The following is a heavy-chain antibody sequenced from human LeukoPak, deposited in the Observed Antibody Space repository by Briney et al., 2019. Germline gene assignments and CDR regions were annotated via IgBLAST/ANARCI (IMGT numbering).Heavy chain of an antibody. CDR2: ISKDGSDV. CDR1: GFRFSEYW. CDR3: TRGGYSGSSYRFS. D-gene: IGHD6-25*01. Sequence: GDSLRLSCAASGFRFSEYWMHWVRQAPGKGPEWLSRISKDGSDVVYADSAKGRFTASRDNAKNTVYLQVTNLRHEDTAVYFCTRGGYSGSSYRFSWGQGTLVTVAS. V-gene: IGHV3-74*01. J-gene: IGHJ4*02.